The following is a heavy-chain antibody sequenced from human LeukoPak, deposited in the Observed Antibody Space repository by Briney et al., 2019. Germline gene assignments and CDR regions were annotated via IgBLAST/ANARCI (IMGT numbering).Heavy chain of an antibody. V-gene: IGHV3-15*01. CDR3: SAASHDGY. CDR2: IKSKAAGGTT. CDR1: GFAFSDAW. J-gene: IGHJ4*02. Sequence: GGSLRLSCAASGFAFSDAWMSWVRQAPGKGLEWVGRIKSKAAGGTTDYAAPVKGRFTISRDDSKNTLYLQMNSLKTEDTAVYYCSAASHDGYWGQGTLVTVSS. D-gene: IGHD2-15*01.